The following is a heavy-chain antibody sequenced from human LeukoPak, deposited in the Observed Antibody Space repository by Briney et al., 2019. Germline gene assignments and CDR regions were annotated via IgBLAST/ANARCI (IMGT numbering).Heavy chain of an antibody. V-gene: IGHV3-30*04. CDR2: ISYDGSNK. Sequence: GRSLRLSCAASGFTFSSYAMHWVRQAPGKGLEWVAVISYDGSNKYYADSVKGRFTISRDNSKNTLYLQMNSLRAEDTAVYYCARAPASIAARPLDYWGQGTLVTVSS. CDR3: ARAPASIAARPLDY. D-gene: IGHD6-6*01. CDR1: GFTFSSYA. J-gene: IGHJ4*02.